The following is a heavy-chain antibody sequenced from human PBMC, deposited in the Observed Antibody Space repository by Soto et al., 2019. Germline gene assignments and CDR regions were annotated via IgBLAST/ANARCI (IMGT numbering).Heavy chain of an antibody. J-gene: IGHJ6*02. Sequence: GESLKISCKGSGYSFTSYWISWVRQMPGKGLEWMGRIDPSDSYTNYSPSFQGHVTISADKSSSTAYLQWSSLKASDTAMYYCARLAVVPAAIRRVLRLYGMDVWGQGTTVTVS. D-gene: IGHD2-2*02. CDR3: ARLAVVPAAIRRVLRLYGMDV. CDR1: GYSFTSYW. V-gene: IGHV5-10-1*01. CDR2: IDPSDSYT.